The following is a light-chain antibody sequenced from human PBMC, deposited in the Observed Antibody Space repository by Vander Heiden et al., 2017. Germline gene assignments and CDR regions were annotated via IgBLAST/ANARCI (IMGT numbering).Light chain of an antibody. J-gene: IGKJ1*01. CDR2: QAS. V-gene: IGKV1-5*03. Sequence: DIQMTQSPSTLSAYVGDRVVITCRASQSINSWLAWYHQAPGKAPKLLISQASSLESGVPSRFSGRGSGTEFTLTISSLQPDDFATYYCQQYITYSTFSQGTKVEIK. CDR3: QQYITYST. CDR1: QSINSW.